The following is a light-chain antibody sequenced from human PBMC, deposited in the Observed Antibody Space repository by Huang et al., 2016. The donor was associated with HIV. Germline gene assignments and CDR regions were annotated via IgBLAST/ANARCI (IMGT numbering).Light chain of an antibody. Sequence: DIQMTQSPSSLSASVGARVTITCRASQGISNFLAWYQHKPGNVPKLLIYAASSLQSGVPSRFSGGGSVTDFTLTISSLQPEDVASYYCQEYNNAPRTFGQGTNVEIK. V-gene: IGKV1-27*01. CDR1: QGISNF. J-gene: IGKJ1*01. CDR3: QEYNNAPRT. CDR2: AAS.